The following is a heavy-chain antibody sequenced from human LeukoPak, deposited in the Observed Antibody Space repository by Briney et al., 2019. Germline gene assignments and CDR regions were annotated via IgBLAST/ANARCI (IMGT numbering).Heavy chain of an antibody. V-gene: IGHV3-23*01. CDR1: GGSISSGGYY. CDR3: AKDRLRRAFDY. Sequence: PSETLSLTCTVSGGSISSGGYYWSWIRQHPGKGLEWVSVISDSGGSTYYADSVQGRFTISRDNSKNTLYLQMNSLRADDTATYYCAKDRLRRAFDYWGQGTLVTVSS. D-gene: IGHD4-17*01. CDR2: ISDSGGST. J-gene: IGHJ4*02.